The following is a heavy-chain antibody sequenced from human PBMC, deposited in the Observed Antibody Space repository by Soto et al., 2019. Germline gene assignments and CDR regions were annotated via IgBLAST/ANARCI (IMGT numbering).Heavy chain of an antibody. CDR1: GFTFSDYY. V-gene: IGHV3-72*01. Sequence: EVQLVESGGGLVQPGGSLRLSCAASGFTFSDYYMDWVRQAPGKGLEWIGRIRNKVKGYTTEYAASVKGSFTISRDDSKNSLYLQMNSVKAEDTAVYYCSRDLVSEGRGLDFWGQGTLVTVSS. D-gene: IGHD2-15*01. CDR3: SRDLVSEGRGLDF. CDR2: IRNKVKGYTT. J-gene: IGHJ3*01.